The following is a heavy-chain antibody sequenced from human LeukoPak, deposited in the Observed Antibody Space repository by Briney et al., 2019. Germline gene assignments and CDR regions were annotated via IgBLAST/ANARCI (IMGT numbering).Heavy chain of an antibody. Sequence: GGSLRLSCAASGFTFSSYAMSWVRQAPGKGLEWVSAISGSGASAYYADSVKGRFTISRDNSKSTIYLQMNSLRGDDTAVYYCARSRGFGEILPFDYWGQGTLVTVSS. V-gene: IGHV3-23*01. CDR3: ARSRGFGEILPFDY. J-gene: IGHJ4*02. CDR2: ISGSGASA. CDR1: GFTFSSYA. D-gene: IGHD3-10*01.